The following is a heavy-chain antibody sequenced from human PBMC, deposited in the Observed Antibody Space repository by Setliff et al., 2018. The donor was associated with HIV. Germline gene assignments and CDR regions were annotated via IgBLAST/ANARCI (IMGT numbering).Heavy chain of an antibody. J-gene: IGHJ6*03. CDR2: ISGYNGWT. CDR3: ARWVDDNSESSYYHYMDV. Sequence: GASVKVSCKASGYTFTSYGVSWVRQAPGQGLEWMGLISGYNGWTKYPQKFQGRVTMTTDTSTSTVYMELTSLTSDDTAVYYCARWVDDNSESSYYHYMDVWGNGASVTVSS. D-gene: IGHD6-25*01. CDR1: GYTFTSYG. V-gene: IGHV1-18*01.